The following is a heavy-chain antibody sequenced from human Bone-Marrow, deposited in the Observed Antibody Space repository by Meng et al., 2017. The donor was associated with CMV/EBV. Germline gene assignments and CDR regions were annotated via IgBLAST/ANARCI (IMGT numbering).Heavy chain of an antibody. CDR3: AKIGSFTYYYYGMDV. J-gene: IGHJ6*02. D-gene: IGHD1-26*01. CDR1: GFAFSTYA. V-gene: IGHV3-23*03. CDR2: VYSGGSAT. Sequence: LSLTCAASGFAFSTYAMSWVRQAPGKGLEWVSVVYSGGSATYYADSVKGRFTISRDNSNNILFLQMDSLGAEDTAVYYCAKIGSFTYYYYGMDVWGQGPTVT.